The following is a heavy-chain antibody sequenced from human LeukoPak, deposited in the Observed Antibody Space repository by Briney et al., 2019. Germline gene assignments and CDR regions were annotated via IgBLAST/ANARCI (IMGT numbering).Heavy chain of an antibody. D-gene: IGHD6-13*01. CDR1: GYTFTDYS. V-gene: IGHV1-2*02. CDR2: INPNSGDT. Sequence: ASVKVYCKASGYTFTDYSMHWVRQAPGQGLEWMGWINPNSGDTDYAQKFQGRVTMTRDTSISTAYLEVSRLTSDDTAVYFCARDAIAAAGAGAWGQGTLVTVSS. J-gene: IGHJ4*02. CDR3: ARDAIAAAGAGA.